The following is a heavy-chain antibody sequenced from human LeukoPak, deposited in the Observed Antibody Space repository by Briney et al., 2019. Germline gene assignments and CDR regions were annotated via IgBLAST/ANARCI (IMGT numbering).Heavy chain of an antibody. CDR1: GGSISSSSYY. D-gene: IGHD3-10*01. V-gene: IGHV4-39*07. Sequence: SETLSLTCTVSGGSISSSSYYWGWIRQPPGKGLEWIGSIYYSGSTYYNPSLKSRVTISVDTSKNQFSLKLSSVTAADTAVYYCATRAMVRARQSDYWGQGTLVTVSS. J-gene: IGHJ4*02. CDR3: ATRAMVRARQSDY. CDR2: IYYSGST.